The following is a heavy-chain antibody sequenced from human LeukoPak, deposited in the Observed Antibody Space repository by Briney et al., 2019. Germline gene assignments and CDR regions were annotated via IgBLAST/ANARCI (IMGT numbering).Heavy chain of an antibody. CDR2: ISSSSSYI. CDR3: ARDLFPDYDYVWWSFLGGYFDY. CDR1: GFTFSSYS. V-gene: IGHV3-21*01. D-gene: IGHD3-16*01. Sequence: GGSLRLSCAASGFTFSSYSMNWVRQAPGKGLEWVSSISSSSSYIYYADSVKGRFTISRDNAKNSLYLQMNSLRAEDTAVYYCARDLFPDYDYVWWSFLGGYFDYWGQGTLVTVSS. J-gene: IGHJ4*02.